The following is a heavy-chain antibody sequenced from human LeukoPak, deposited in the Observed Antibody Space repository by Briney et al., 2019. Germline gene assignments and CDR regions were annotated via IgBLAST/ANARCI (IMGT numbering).Heavy chain of an antibody. CDR3: ARSVKVGYCSSTSCFARKYNWFDP. V-gene: IGHV1-69*04. CDR1: GGTFSSYA. CDR2: IIPILGIA. Sequence: SVKVSCKASGGTFSSYAISWVRQAPGQGLEWMGRIIPILGIANYAQKFQGRVTITADKSTSTAYMELSSLRSEDTAVYYCARSVKVGYCSSTSCFARKYNWFDPWGQGTLVTVPS. J-gene: IGHJ5*02. D-gene: IGHD2-2*03.